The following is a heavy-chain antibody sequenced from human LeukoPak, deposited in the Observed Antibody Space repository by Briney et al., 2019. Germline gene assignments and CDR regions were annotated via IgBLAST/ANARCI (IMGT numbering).Heavy chain of an antibody. CDR2: ISSYNGNT. J-gene: IGHJ3*02. Sequence: GASVKVSCKASGYTFSSDGISWVRQAPGQGLEWMGWISSYNGNTKYAEKLQGRVTMTTDTSTSTAYMELRSLRSDDTAIYYCARAGVWDYSDSSGYHNAAFDIWGQGTMVTVSS. CDR1: GYTFSSDG. D-gene: IGHD3-22*01. CDR3: ARAGVWDYSDSSGYHNAAFDI. V-gene: IGHV1-18*01.